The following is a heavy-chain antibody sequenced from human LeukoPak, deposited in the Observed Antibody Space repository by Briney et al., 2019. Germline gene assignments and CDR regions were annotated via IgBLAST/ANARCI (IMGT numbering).Heavy chain of an antibody. CDR3: AKGPYCSGGSCFGGYYFDY. Sequence: PGGSLRLSCAASGFTFSSYAMSWVRQAPGKGLEWVSAISGSGGSTYYADSVKGRFTNSRDNSKNTLYLQMNSLRAEDTAVYYCAKGPYCSGGSCFGGYYFDYWGQGTLVTVSS. CDR2: ISGSGGST. D-gene: IGHD2-15*01. V-gene: IGHV3-23*01. J-gene: IGHJ4*02. CDR1: GFTFSSYA.